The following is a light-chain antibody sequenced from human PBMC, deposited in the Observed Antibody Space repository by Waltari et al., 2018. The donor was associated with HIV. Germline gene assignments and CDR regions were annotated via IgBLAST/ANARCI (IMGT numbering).Light chain of an antibody. CDR2: EVN. V-gene: IGLV2-23*01. Sequence: QSALTQPASVSGSPGQSTTIPCTGTSNDLGGYDVVSWYQQHPGNAPKRVIFEVNKPPSGVSSRFSGSKSDNTASLTISGLRPEDEADYYCSSFASDSTLLFGGGTKVVVL. J-gene: IGLJ3*02. CDR3: SSFASDSTLL. CDR1: SNDLGGYDV.